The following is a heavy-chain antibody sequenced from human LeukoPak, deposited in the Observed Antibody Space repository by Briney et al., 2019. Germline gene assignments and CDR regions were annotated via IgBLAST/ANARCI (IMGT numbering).Heavy chain of an antibody. D-gene: IGHD5-18*01. CDR2: INHSGST. CDR3: ARGGTLQRGYSYGVRKIHFDY. J-gene: IGHJ4*02. Sequence: SETLSLTCAVYGGSFSGYYWSWLRQPPGKGLEWSGEINHSGSTNYNPSLKRRVTISVDTSKNQFSLKLSSVTDADTAVYYCARGGTLQRGYSYGVRKIHFDYWGQGTLVTVSS. CDR1: GGSFSGYY. V-gene: IGHV4-34*01.